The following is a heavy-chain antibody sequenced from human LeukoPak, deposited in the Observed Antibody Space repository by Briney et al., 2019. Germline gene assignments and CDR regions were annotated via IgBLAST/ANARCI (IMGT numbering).Heavy chain of an antibody. Sequence: SETLSLTCTVSGVSISSSGYYWGWIRQPPGKGLEWIGCIYYTGSTYYNPSLKSRVTISVDTSKNQFSLKLSSVTAADTAVYYCARVGGSGWLFDYWGQGTLVTVSS. D-gene: IGHD6-19*01. J-gene: IGHJ4*02. V-gene: IGHV4-39*07. CDR1: GVSISSSGYY. CDR3: ARVGGSGWLFDY. CDR2: IYYTGST.